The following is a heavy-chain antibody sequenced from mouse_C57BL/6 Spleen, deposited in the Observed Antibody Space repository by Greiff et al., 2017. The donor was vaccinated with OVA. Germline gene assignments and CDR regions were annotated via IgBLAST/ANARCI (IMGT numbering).Heavy chain of an antibody. J-gene: IGHJ2*01. V-gene: IGHV5-6*01. CDR2: ISSGGSYT. CDR3: ARLADWDYFDY. Sequence: EVKLMESGGDLVKPGGSLKLSCAASGFTFSSYGMSWVRQTPDQRLEWVATISSGGSYTYYPDSVKGRFTISRDNAKNTLYLQMSSLKSEDTAMYYCARLADWDYFDYWGQGTTLTVSS. CDR1: GFTFSSYG. D-gene: IGHD4-1*01.